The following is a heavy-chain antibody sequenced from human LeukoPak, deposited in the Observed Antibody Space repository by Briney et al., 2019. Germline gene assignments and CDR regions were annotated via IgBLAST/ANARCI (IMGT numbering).Heavy chain of an antibody. CDR1: GFTFNSYA. CDR3: TTGDTAYCGGDCYFGY. CDR2: IKSKTDGGTT. D-gene: IGHD2-21*02. J-gene: IGHJ4*02. V-gene: IGHV3-15*01. Sequence: PGGSLRLSCAASGFTFNSYAYHWVRQAPGKGLEWVGRIKSKTDGGTTDYAAHVKGRFTISRDDSKNTLYLQMNSLKTEDTAVYYCTTGDTAYCGGDCYFGYWGQGTLVTVSS.